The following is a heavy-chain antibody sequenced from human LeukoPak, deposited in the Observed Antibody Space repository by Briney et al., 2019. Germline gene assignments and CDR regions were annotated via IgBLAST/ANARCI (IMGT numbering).Heavy chain of an antibody. CDR2: IIPILGIA. D-gene: IGHD6-13*01. Sequence: GASVKVSCKASGGTFSSYAISWMRQAPGQGLEWMGRIIPILGIANYAQKFQGRVTITADKSTSTAYMELSSLRSEDTAVYYCAREPGYSSSPRYYFDYWGQGTLVTVSS. V-gene: IGHV1-69*04. CDR1: GGTFSSYA. J-gene: IGHJ4*02. CDR3: AREPGYSSSPRYYFDY.